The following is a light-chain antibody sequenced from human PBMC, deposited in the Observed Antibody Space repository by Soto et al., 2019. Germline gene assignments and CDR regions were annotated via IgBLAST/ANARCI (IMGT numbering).Light chain of an antibody. CDR1: QIVSRN. J-gene: IGKJ5*01. V-gene: IGKV3-15*01. CDR3: QQYSNWPT. Sequence: IVMTQPPATLSVSPGERATLSCRASQIVSRNLAWYQQRPGQAPRLLISGASTRATGIAARFSGSGSGREFTLTISSLQSEDSALYYCQQYSNWPTFGQGTRLEIK. CDR2: GAS.